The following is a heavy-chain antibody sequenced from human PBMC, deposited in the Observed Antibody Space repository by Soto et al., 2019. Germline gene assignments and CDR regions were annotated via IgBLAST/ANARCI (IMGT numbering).Heavy chain of an antibody. CDR3: ARDGYCSGGSCKEDY. CDR1: GGSISSGDYY. D-gene: IGHD2-15*01. Sequence: QVQLHESGPGRVKPSQTLSLTCTVSGGSISSGDYYWSWIRQPPGKGLEWIGYIYYSGSTYYNPSLKSLVTLPVDTPKNQVSLKVSCVTAADTAVYYCARDGYCSGGSCKEDYWGQGTLVTVSS. CDR2: IYYSGST. J-gene: IGHJ4*02. V-gene: IGHV4-30-4*01.